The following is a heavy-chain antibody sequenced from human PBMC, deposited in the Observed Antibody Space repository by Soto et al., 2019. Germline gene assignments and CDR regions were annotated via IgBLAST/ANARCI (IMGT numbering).Heavy chain of an antibody. J-gene: IGHJ4*02. Sequence: SETLSLTCTVSGGSISSGDYYWSWIRQPPGKGLEWIGYIYYSGSTYYNPSLKSRVTISVDTSKNQLSLKLSSVTAADTAVYYCAHPHGSGSYYNNWGQGTLVTVSS. V-gene: IGHV4-30-4*01. CDR3: AHPHGSGSYYNN. CDR1: GGSISSGDYY. CDR2: IYYSGST. D-gene: IGHD3-10*01.